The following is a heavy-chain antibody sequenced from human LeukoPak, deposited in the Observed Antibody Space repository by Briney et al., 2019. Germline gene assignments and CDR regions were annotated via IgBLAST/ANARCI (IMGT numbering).Heavy chain of an antibody. CDR1: GGSISSGSYY. J-gene: IGHJ4*02. V-gene: IGHV4-39*02. Sequence: SETLSLTCAVSGGSISSGSYYWGWVRQPPGKGLEYIGTIFYSGSTYYNPSLKSRVTMSVDTSKNHFSLKLSSVTAADTAVFYCARLTFFTYYYDSSDYKGFYFDYWGQGTLVTVSS. D-gene: IGHD3-22*01. CDR3: ARLTFFTYYYDSSDYKGFYFDY. CDR2: IFYSGST.